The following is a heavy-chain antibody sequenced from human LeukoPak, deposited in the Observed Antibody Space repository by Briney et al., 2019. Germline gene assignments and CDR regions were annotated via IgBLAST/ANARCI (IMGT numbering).Heavy chain of an antibody. V-gene: IGHV3-74*01. Sequence: GGSLRLSCAASGFTFSSYWMHWVRQAPGKGLVWVSRINDDGSSTSYAGSVKGRFTISRDNAKNSLYLQMNSLRDDDTAVYFCARDLKDDYGNWFDPWGQGTLVTVSS. CDR1: GFTFSSYW. J-gene: IGHJ5*02. CDR3: ARDLKDDYGNWFDP. CDR2: INDDGSST. D-gene: IGHD4-17*01.